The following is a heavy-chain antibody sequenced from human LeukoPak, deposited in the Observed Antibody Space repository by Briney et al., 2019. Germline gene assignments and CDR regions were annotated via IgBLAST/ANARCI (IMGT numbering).Heavy chain of an antibody. Sequence: ASVKVSCKASGYTFTGYYMHWVRQAPGQGLEWMGWINPNSGGTNHAQKFQGRVTMTRDTSISTAYMELSRLRSDDTAVYYCARLGYCSSTSCYTGDYYYYYYMDVWGKGTTVTVSS. J-gene: IGHJ6*03. V-gene: IGHV1-2*02. CDR2: INPNSGGT. CDR3: ARLGYCSSTSCYTGDYYYYYYMDV. D-gene: IGHD2-2*02. CDR1: GYTFTGYY.